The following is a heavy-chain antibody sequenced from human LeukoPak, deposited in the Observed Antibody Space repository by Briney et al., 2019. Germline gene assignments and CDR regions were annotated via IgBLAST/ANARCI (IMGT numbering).Heavy chain of an antibody. CDR2: INQDGRVK. CDR1: AVSFRTYL. V-gene: IGHV3-7*01. J-gene: IGHJ4*02. CDR3: AVIDSNGWQVGLDY. Sequence: GGALRLSCVASAVSFRTYLMNCGRHAPGKGVECVSNINQDGRVKHYLDPGRGRFTISRDNAKNSLYLQMNSLRADDTAVYYCAVIDSNGWQVGLDYWGQGTQVTVSS. D-gene: IGHD6-19*01.